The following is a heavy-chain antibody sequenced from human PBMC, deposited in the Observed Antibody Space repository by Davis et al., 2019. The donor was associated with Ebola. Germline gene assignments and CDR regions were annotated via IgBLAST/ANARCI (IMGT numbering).Heavy chain of an antibody. V-gene: IGHV1-18*01. CDR2: ISAYNGNT. Sequence: ASVKVSCKASGGTFSSYAISWVRQAPGQGLEWMGWISAYNGNTNYAQKLQGRVTMTTDTSTSTAYMELRSLRSDDTAVYYCARPKLGVGPLDYWGQGTLVTVSS. CDR1: GGTFSSYA. J-gene: IGHJ4*02. D-gene: IGHD6-6*01. CDR3: ARPKLGVGPLDY.